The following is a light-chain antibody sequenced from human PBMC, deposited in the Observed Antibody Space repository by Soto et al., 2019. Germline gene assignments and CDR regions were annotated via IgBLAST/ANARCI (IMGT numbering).Light chain of an antibody. CDR2: DAS. J-gene: IGKJ1*01. CDR1: QSVSSY. CDR3: QQYGSSPSWT. Sequence: EIVLTQSPATLSLSPGERATLSCRASQSVSSYLAWYQQKPGQAPRLLIYDASNRATGIPARFSGSGSGTDFTLTISRLAPEDFGVYFCQQYGSSPSWTFGQGTKVDIK. V-gene: IGKV3-11*01.